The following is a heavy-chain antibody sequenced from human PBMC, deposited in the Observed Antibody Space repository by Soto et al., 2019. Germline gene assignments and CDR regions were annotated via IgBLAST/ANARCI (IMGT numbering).Heavy chain of an antibody. CDR2: ISSSGSTI. CDR3: ARVAAAAGPYYFDY. CDR1: VFTFSDSY. Sequence: GSLRLSCAASVFTFSDSYMSWIREAPGKGLEWVSYISSSGSTIYYADSVKGRFTISRDNAKNSLYLQMNSLRAEDMAVYYCARVAAAAGPYYFDYWGQGTLVTVSS. J-gene: IGHJ4*02. D-gene: IGHD6-13*01. V-gene: IGHV3-11*01.